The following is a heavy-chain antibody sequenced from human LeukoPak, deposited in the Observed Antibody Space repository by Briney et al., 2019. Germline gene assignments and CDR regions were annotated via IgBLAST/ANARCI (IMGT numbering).Heavy chain of an antibody. J-gene: IGHJ4*02. CDR2: IIPILGIA. Sequence: GASVKVSCKASGGTFSSYAISWARQAPGQGLEWMGRIIPILGIANYAQKFQGRVTITADKSTSTAYMELSSLRSEDTAVYYCARDGQWLADFYFDFWGQGTLVTVSS. CDR3: ARDGQWLADFYFDF. CDR1: GGTFSSYA. V-gene: IGHV1-69*04. D-gene: IGHD6-19*01.